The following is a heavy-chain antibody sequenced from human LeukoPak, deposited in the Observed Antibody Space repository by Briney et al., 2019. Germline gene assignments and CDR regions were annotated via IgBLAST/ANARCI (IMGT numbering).Heavy chain of an antibody. CDR2: VFSTGNA. D-gene: IGHD4-23*01. CDR1: GGSISSYY. Sequence: PAETLSLTCTVSGGSISSYYWSWIRQPPGKGLELIGKVFSTGNAIINPSLTSRVTMSLDTSNTQFSLKLRSVTAEDSAVYYCARFRSGGFYFFDSWGQGALVTPSS. V-gene: IGHV4-59*01. CDR3: ARFRSGGFYFFDS. J-gene: IGHJ4*02.